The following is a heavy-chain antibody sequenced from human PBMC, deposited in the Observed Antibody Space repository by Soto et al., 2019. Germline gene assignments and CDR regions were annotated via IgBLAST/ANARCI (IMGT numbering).Heavy chain of an antibody. CDR2: INPNSGGT. J-gene: IGHJ3*01. V-gene: IGHV1-2*04. CDR3: ARLLYITGTTVDAFDF. D-gene: IGHD1-20*01. CDR1: GYTFTGYY. Sequence: GASVKVSCKASGYTFTGYYMHWVRQASGQGLEWMGWINPNSGGTNYAQKFQGWVTMTRDTSISTAYMELSRLRSDDTAVYYCARLLYITGTTVDAFDFWAQGTMVTVSS.